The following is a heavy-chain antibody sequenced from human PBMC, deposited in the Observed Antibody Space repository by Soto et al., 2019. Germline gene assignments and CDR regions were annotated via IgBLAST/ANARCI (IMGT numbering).Heavy chain of an antibody. CDR3: ARDSRYSSGSSDY. D-gene: IGHD6-19*01. CDR1: GFTFSSYG. Sequence: RRSCAASGFTFSSYGMHWVRQAPGKGLEWVAVIWYDGSNKYYADSVKGRFTISRDNSKNTLYLQMNSLRAEDTAVYYCARDSRYSSGSSDYCGQGTLVTVSS. V-gene: IGHV3-33*01. J-gene: IGHJ4*02. CDR2: IWYDGSNK.